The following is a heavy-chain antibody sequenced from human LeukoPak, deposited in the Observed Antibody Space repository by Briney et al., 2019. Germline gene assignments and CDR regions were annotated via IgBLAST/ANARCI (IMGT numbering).Heavy chain of an antibody. CDR3: ARLGHCSGGSCYPLGYYYYYMDV. D-gene: IGHD2-15*01. V-gene: IGHV4-4*07. J-gene: IGHJ6*03. CDR1: GGSISSYY. Sequence: PSETLSLTCTVSGGSISSYYWSWIRQPAGKGLEWIGRIYTSGSTNYNPSLKSRVTMSVDTSKNQFSLKLSSVTAADTAVYYCARLGHCSGGSCYPLGYYYYYMDVWGKGTTVTISS. CDR2: IYTSGST.